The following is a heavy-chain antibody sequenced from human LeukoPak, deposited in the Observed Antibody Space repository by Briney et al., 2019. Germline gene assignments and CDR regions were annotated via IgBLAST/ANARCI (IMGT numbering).Heavy chain of an antibody. J-gene: IGHJ5*02. Sequence: ASVKVSCKASGYTFTGHYMHWVRQAPGQGLEWMGWINPNSDGTNYAQKFQGRVSMTGDTSISTSYMELSRLSSDDTAVYYCARVGSSGWDTFEQSPTWGQGTLVTVSS. CDR1: GYTFTGHY. CDR3: ARVGSSGWDTFEQSPT. CDR2: INPNSDGT. D-gene: IGHD6-19*01. V-gene: IGHV1-2*02.